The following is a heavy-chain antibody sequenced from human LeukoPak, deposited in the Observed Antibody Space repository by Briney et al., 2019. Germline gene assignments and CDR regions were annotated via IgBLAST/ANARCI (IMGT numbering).Heavy chain of an antibody. Sequence: SGTLSLTCAVSGGSMRISNWWSWVRQPPGKGLEWIGEIYHSGSTNYNPSLKSRVTISVDKSKNQFSLKLSSVTAADTAVYYCARDAASGSYIDYSGQRPLVTVSS. CDR3: ARDAASGSYIDY. D-gene: IGHD1-26*01. CDR2: IYHSGST. J-gene: IGHJ4*02. V-gene: IGHV4-4*02. CDR1: GGSMRISNW.